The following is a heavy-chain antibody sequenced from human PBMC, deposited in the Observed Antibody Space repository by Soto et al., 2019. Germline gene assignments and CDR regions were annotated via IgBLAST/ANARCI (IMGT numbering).Heavy chain of an antibody. J-gene: IGHJ5*01. CDR1: GFTFSDYY. CDR3: ARYGTRGDW. V-gene: IGHV3-11*04. D-gene: IGHD3-10*01. Sequence: EGSLRLSCAAYGFTFSDYYMSWFRQAPGKGLEWVSYISSSGLTTYYADFVEGRFTISRDNAKDSLYLHLNSLRVGDTAVYYCARYGTRGDWWGLGTQVTVSS. CDR2: ISSSGLTT.